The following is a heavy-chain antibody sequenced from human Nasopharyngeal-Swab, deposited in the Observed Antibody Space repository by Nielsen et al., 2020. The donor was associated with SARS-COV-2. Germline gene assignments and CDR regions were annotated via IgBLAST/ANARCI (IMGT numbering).Heavy chain of an antibody. J-gene: IGHJ6*03. CDR3: AKDYNSVGWGSNKIYYMDV. Sequence: GESLKISCAASGFTFSSYAVSWVRQAPGKGLEWVSAISGSGGSTYYADSVKGRFTISRDNSKNTLYLQMNSLRAEDTAVYYCAKDYNSVGWGSNKIYYMDVWGKGTTVTVSS. V-gene: IGHV3-23*01. D-gene: IGHD3-16*01. CDR1: GFTFSSYA. CDR2: ISGSGGST.